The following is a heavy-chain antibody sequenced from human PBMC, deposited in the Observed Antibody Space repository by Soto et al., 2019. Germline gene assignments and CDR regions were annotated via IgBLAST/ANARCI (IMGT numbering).Heavy chain of an antibody. CDR2: IYYSGST. D-gene: IGHD3-22*01. CDR3: VRSITMKPFDY. Sequence: SETLSLTCTVSGGSISSGDYYWSWIRQPPGKGLEWIGYIYYSGSTYYNPSLKSRVTISVDTSKNQFSLKLSSVTAADTAVYYCVRSITMKPFDYWGQGTLVTVSS. CDR1: GGSISSGDYY. V-gene: IGHV4-30-4*01. J-gene: IGHJ4*02.